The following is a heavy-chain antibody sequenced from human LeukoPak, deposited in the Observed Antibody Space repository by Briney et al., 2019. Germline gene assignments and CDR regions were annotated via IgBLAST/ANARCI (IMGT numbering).Heavy chain of an antibody. J-gene: IGHJ3*02. Sequence: ASVKVSCKASGYTFTGYYMHWVRQAPGQGLEWMGWINPNSGGTNYAQKFQGRVTMTRDTSISTAYMELSRLRSDDTAVYYCARLGYCSSTSCPGDAFDIWGQGTMVTVSS. D-gene: IGHD2-2*01. V-gene: IGHV1-2*02. CDR1: GYTFTGYY. CDR2: INPNSGGT. CDR3: ARLGYCSSTSCPGDAFDI.